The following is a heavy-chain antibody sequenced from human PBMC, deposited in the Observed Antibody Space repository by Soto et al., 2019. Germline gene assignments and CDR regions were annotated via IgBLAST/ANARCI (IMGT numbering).Heavy chain of an antibody. CDR2: IYHSGST. CDR1: GGSIGSGGYS. V-gene: IGHV4-30-2*01. CDR3: ARVGRYCSRTSGNMPADVQAFES. Sequence: SETLSLTCAFSGGSIGSGGYSWGWIRQPPGKGLECIGYIYHSGSTYYNPARRSCVSLSVDRSKNQFSRELSSVTAADTARYYCARVGRYCSRTSGNMPADVQAFESWGKATMVT. J-gene: IGHJ3*02. D-gene: IGHD2-2*02.